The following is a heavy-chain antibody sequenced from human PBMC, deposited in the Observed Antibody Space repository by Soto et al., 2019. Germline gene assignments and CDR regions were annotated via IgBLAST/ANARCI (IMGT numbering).Heavy chain of an antibody. D-gene: IGHD3-16*02. CDR3: ARRRPKLRLGELSRFDY. J-gene: IGHJ4*02. Sequence: QVQLVQSGAEVKKPGASVKVSCKASGYTFTSYGISWVRQAPGQGLEWMGWISAYNGNTNYAQKLQGRVTMTTDTSTSTAYMELRSLRSDDTVVYYCARRRPKLRLGELSRFDYWGQGTLVTVSS. CDR1: GYTFTSYG. V-gene: IGHV1-18*01. CDR2: ISAYNGNT.